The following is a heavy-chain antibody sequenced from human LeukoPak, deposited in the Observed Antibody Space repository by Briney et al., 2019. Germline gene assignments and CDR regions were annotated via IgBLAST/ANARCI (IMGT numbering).Heavy chain of an antibody. D-gene: IGHD3-3*02. Sequence: ASVKVSCKASGYTFTSYDINWVRQATGQGLEWMGWMNPNSGNTGYAQKFQGRVTMTRNASISTAYMELSSLRSEDTAVYYCARSFFEAGREGFDPWGQGTLVTVSS. CDR1: GYTFTSYD. J-gene: IGHJ5*02. CDR2: MNPNSGNT. V-gene: IGHV1-8*01. CDR3: ARSFFEAGREGFDP.